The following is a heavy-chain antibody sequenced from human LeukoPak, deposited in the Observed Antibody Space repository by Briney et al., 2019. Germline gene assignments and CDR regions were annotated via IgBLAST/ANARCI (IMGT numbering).Heavy chain of an antibody. CDR3: ARVGELDKFALIEGRFDP. V-gene: IGHV3-7*01. CDR1: GFSFSSYW. Sequence: PGGSLRLSCAASGFSFSSYWMSWVRQAPGKGLEWVANIRQDGSEKYYLDSVKGRFTISRDNAKDSVHLQMNSLRAEDTAVYYCARVGELDKFALIEGRFDPWGQGTLVTVSS. J-gene: IGHJ5*02. CDR2: IRQDGSEK. D-gene: IGHD2-2*03.